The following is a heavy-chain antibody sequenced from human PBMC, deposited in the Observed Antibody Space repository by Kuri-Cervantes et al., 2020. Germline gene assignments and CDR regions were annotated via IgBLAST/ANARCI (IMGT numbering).Heavy chain of an antibody. V-gene: IGHV3-23*01. Sequence: GESLKISCAASGFTFSSYAMSWVRQAPGKGLEWVSAISGSGGSTYYADSVKGRFTISRDSSKNTLYLQMNSLRAEDTAVYYCAKNQRITMIVVVTYDFDYWGQGTLVTVSS. D-gene: IGHD3-22*01. J-gene: IGHJ4*02. CDR2: ISGSGGST. CDR3: AKNQRITMIVVVTYDFDY. CDR1: GFTFSSYA.